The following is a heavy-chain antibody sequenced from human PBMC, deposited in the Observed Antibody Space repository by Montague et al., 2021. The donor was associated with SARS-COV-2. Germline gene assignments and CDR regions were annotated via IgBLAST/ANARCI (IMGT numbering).Heavy chain of an antibody. V-gene: IGHV3-21*01. CDR1: GFIFRDYT. Sequence: SLRLSCAASGFIFRDYTMNWVRQAPGKGLEWVSSITASSSYIYHADSLKGRFTISRDNAKNSLFLQMSSLRAEDTAVYYCAREDDYEGGGIFDYWGQGTLVAVSS. CDR3: AREDDYEGGGIFDY. J-gene: IGHJ4*02. CDR2: ITASSSYI. D-gene: IGHD4-17*01.